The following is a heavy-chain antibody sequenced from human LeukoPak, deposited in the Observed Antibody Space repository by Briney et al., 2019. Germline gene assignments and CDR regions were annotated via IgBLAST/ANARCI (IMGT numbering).Heavy chain of an antibody. J-gene: IGHJ4*02. D-gene: IGHD3-3*01. CDR3: ARVYPDVDFWSGYYLLDY. CDR2: INSDGSTT. CDR1: GFTLSSYW. Sequence: GGSLRLSCAASGFTLSSYWMHWVRQAPGKGLVWVSRINSDGSTTNYADSVKGRFTISRDNARNTLYLQMNSLRAEDTAVYYCARVYPDVDFWSGYYLLDYWGQGTLVTVSS. V-gene: IGHV3-74*01.